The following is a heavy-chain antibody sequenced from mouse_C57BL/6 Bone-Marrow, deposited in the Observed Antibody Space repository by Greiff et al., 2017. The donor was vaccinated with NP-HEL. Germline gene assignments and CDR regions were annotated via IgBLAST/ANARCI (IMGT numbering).Heavy chain of an antibody. CDR2: IDPSDSYT. J-gene: IGHJ3*01. CDR3: SRATTMIKWFAH. CDR1: GYTFTSYW. D-gene: IGHD2-4*01. Sequence: QVQLQQPGAELARPGTSVKLSCKASGYTFTSYWMHWVKQRPGQGLEWIGVIDPSDSYTNYNQKFKGKATLTVDTSSSTAYMQLSSLTSEDSAVFDCSRATTMIKWFAHEGRGKLATVS. V-gene: IGHV1-59*01.